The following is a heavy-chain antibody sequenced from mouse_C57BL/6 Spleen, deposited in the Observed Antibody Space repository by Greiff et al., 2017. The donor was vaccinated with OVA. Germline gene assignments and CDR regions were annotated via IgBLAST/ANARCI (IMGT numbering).Heavy chain of an antibody. V-gene: IGHV1-15*01. D-gene: IGHD4-1*01. CDR2: IDPETGGT. J-gene: IGHJ3*01. CDR1: GYTFTDYE. CDR3: TRRTGDWFAY. Sequence: VQLQQSGAELVRPGASVTLSCKASGYTFTDYEMHWVKQTPVHGLEWIGAIDPETGGTAYNQKFKGKAILTADKSSSTAYMELRSLTSEDSAVYYCTRRTGDWFAYWGQGTLVTVSA.